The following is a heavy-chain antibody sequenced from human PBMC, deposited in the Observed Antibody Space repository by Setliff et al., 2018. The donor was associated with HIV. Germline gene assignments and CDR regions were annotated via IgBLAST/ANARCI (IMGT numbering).Heavy chain of an antibody. J-gene: IGHJ6*02. D-gene: IGHD3-10*01. CDR1: GFTFSDYY. CDR2: ISSSGSII. CDR3: ARRGDYYYYYAMDF. Sequence: PGGSLRLSCAASGFTFSDYYMSWIRQAPGMGLEWVSYISSSGSIIYYADSVKGRFTISRDNAKKSLYLQMNSLRAEDTAVYYCARRGDYYYYYAMDFWGQGTTVTVSS. V-gene: IGHV3-11*04.